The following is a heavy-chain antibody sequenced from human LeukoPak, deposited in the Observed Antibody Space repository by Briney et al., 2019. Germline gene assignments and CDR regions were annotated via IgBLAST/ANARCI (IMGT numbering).Heavy chain of an antibody. CDR2: IWYDGSNK. J-gene: IGHJ4*02. CDR1: GFTFSSYG. CDR3: ARVAYTSSWGERYYFDY. V-gene: IGHV3-33*01. Sequence: GRSLRLSCAASGFTFSSYGMHWVRQAPGKGLEWVAVIWYDGSNKYYADSVKGRFTISRDISKNTLFLRMNSLTVEDTAIYYCARVAYTSSWGERYYFDYWGQGTLVTVSS. D-gene: IGHD2-15*01.